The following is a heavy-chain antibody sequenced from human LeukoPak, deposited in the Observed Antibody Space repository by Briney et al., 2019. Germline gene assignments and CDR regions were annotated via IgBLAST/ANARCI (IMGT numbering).Heavy chain of an antibody. Sequence: SETLSLTCTVSGYSISSGYYWGWIRQPPGKGLEWIGSIYHSGSTYYNPSLKSRVTISVDASKNQFSLKLSSVTAADTAVYYCARDLSVVVPAAISHFDYWGQGTLVTVSS. J-gene: IGHJ4*02. D-gene: IGHD2-2*01. CDR2: IYHSGST. V-gene: IGHV4-38-2*02. CDR1: GYSISSGYY. CDR3: ARDLSVVVPAAISHFDY.